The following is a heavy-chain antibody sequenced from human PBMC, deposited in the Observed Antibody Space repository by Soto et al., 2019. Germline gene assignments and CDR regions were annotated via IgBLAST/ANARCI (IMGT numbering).Heavy chain of an antibody. CDR3: ARARMRGDNWFDP. CDR1: GYTFTSYD. Sequence: ASVKVSCKASGYTFTSYDINWVRQATGRGLEWMGWMNPNSGNKGYAQMFQGRVTVTRNTSISTAYMELSSLRSEDTAVYYCARARMRGDNWFDPWGQGTLVTVSS. D-gene: IGHD1-26*01. J-gene: IGHJ5*02. V-gene: IGHV1-8*01. CDR2: MNPNSGNK.